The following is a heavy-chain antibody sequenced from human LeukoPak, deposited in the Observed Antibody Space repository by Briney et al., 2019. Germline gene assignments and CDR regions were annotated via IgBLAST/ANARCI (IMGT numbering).Heavy chain of an antibody. J-gene: IGHJ4*02. V-gene: IGHV3-53*01. CDR3: ARDRNTDFWSGYHTNYFDY. CDR1: GFTVSSNY. CDR2: IYSGGST. Sequence: GGSLRLSCAASGFTVSSNYMSWVRQAPGKGLEWVSVIYSGGSTYYADSVKGRFTISRDNSKNTLYLQMNSLRAEDTAVYYCARDRNTDFWSGYHTNYFDYWGQGTLVTVSS. D-gene: IGHD3-3*01.